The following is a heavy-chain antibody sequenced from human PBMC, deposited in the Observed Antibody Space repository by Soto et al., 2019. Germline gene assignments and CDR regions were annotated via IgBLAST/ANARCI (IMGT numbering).Heavy chain of an antibody. CDR1: GGSISSYY. CDR2: IYCSRST. D-gene: IGHD3-3*01. CDR3: AKISWSGYFDY. V-gene: IGHV4-59*01. J-gene: IGHJ4*02. Sequence: SETLSLTCTVSGGSISSYYWSWIRQPPGKGLEWIGYIYCSRSTNYNPSLKSRVTISVDTSKNQFSLKLSSVTAADTAVYYCAKISWSGYFDYWGQGTLVTVSS.